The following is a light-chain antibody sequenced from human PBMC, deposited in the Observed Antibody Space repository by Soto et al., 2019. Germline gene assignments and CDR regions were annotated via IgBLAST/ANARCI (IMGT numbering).Light chain of an antibody. CDR2: AAS. V-gene: IGKV1-6*01. J-gene: IGKJ4*01. CDR1: QAIRND. Sequence: AIQMTQSPSSLSASVGDRVTITCRASQAIRNDVGWYQQKPGKAPRVLIRAASSLQSGVPSRFSGSVSGTDFTLTISSLQPEDFATYYCLQDYYYPLTFGGGTKVEIK. CDR3: LQDYYYPLT.